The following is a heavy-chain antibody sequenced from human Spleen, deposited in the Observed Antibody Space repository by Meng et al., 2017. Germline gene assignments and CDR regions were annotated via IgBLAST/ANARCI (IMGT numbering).Heavy chain of an antibody. Sequence: GESLKISCEVSGLPFSSYAVTWVRQPPGKGLEWVSTISGSGNNTYYADSVKGRFSVSRDSSKRTVYLQMHSLRAEDTAVYYCAKSDFWGQGTLVTVSS. CDR2: ISGSGNNT. CDR3: AKSDF. V-gene: IGHV3-23*01. J-gene: IGHJ4*02. CDR1: GLPFSSYA.